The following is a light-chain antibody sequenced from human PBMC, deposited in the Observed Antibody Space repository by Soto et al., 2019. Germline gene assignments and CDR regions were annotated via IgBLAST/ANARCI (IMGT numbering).Light chain of an antibody. Sequence: DIQMTQSPSTLSASVGDTVTITCRASQSISNWLAWYQQKPGQAPKLLIHKASTLESGVPLRFSGSGSGTEFTLTISSLQPDDFATFYCQQYDRFPYTFGQGTKLEIK. CDR2: KAS. J-gene: IGKJ2*01. CDR1: QSISNW. CDR3: QQYDRFPYT. V-gene: IGKV1-5*03.